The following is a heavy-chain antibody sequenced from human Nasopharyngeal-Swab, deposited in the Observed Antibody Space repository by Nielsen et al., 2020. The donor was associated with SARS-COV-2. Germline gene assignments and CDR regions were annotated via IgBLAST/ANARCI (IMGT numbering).Heavy chain of an antibody. J-gene: IGHJ6*03. CDR2: INAGGKT. D-gene: IGHD3-22*01. Sequence: SETLSLTCAVHGESFSEYYWSWVRQTPGGELEWIGDINAGGKTTYNPSLRGRLSISRVRSTDQFSLTLNSVSDADTAIYFCARGRLHAKRCELSGCLYDYYPMDAWAQGTSVTVSS. V-gene: IGHV4-34*01. CDR3: ARGRLHAKRCELSGCLYDYYPMDA. CDR1: GESFSEYY.